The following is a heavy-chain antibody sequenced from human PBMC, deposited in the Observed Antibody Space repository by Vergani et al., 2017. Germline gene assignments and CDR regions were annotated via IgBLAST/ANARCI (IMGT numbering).Heavy chain of an antibody. V-gene: IGHV3-7*03. J-gene: IGHJ4*02. D-gene: IGHD3-22*01. CDR2: IKQDGSEK. Sequence: EVQLVESGGGLVQPGGSLRLSCAASGFTFSSYWMSWVRQAPGKGLEWVANIKQDGSEKYYVDSVKGRFTISRDNSKNTLYLQMNSLRAEDTAVYYCAKGSHYYYDSSGYFYWGQGTLATVSS. CDR1: GFTFSSYW. CDR3: AKGSHYYYDSSGYFY.